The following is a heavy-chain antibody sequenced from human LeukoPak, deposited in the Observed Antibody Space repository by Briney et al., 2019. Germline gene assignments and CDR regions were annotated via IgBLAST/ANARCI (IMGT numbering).Heavy chain of an antibody. CDR3: AREVSSKEIGVVIFLRPNWFDP. J-gene: IGHJ5*02. CDR1: GGTFSSYA. D-gene: IGHD3-3*01. Sequence: SVKVSCKAFGGTFSSYAISWVRQAPGQGLEWMGGIIPIFGTANYAQKFQGRVTITADESTSTAYMELSSLRSEDTAVYYCAREVSSKEIGVVIFLRPNWFDPWGQGTLVTVSS. V-gene: IGHV1-69*01. CDR2: IIPIFGTA.